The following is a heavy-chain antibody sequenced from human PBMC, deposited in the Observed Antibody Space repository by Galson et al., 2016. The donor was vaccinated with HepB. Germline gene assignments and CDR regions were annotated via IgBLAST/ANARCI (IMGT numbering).Heavy chain of an antibody. J-gene: IGHJ4*02. V-gene: IGHV3-30*18. CDR2: ISYDGSNK. D-gene: IGHD4-23*01. CDR3: AKDPRSVITVVNPYYFDY. Sequence: SLRLSCAASGFTFSNYAIHWVRQAPGKGLEWVSVISYDGSNKYYGDSVKGRFTISRDNSKNTLYLQMNSLRFEDTAVYYCAKDPRSVITVVNPYYFDYWGQGTLVAVSS. CDR1: GFTFSNYA.